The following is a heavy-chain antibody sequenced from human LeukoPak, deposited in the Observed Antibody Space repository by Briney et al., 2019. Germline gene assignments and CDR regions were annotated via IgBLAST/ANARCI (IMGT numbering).Heavy chain of an antibody. CDR3: ARGGSTGY. V-gene: IGHV3-30*03. J-gene: IGHJ4*02. CDR1: GFTFSSCG. Sequence: GGSLRLSCAASGFTFSSCGMQWVRQAPGKGLEWVAVISFDGSDKHYADSVKGRFTISRDNSKNMLYLQMNSLRPEDTAVYYCARGGSTGYWGQGTLVTVSS. CDR2: ISFDGSDK. D-gene: IGHD5-12*01.